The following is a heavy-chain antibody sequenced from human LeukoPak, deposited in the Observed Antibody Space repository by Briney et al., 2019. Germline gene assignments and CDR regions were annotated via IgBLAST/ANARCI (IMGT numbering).Heavy chain of an antibody. CDR1: GGSISSYY. V-gene: IGHV4-59*01. D-gene: IGHD2-2*01. J-gene: IGHJ6*02. CDR3: ARDSYQLPHYGMDV. Sequence: SETLSLTCTVSGGSISSYYWSWIWQPPGKGLEWIGYIYYSGSTNYNPSLKSRVTISVDTSKNQFSLKLSSVTAADTAVYYCARDSYQLPHYGMDVWGQGTTVTVSS. CDR2: IYYSGST.